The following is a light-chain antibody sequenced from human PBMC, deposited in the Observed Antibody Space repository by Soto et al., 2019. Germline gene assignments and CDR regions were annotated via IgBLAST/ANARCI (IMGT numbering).Light chain of an antibody. J-gene: IGKJ3*01. V-gene: IGKV1-12*01. CDR3: QQANSFPFT. Sequence: DIQMTQSPSSLSASVGDRVTITCQASQDISNYLNWYQQKPGKAPKLLIYDASNLESGVPARFSGSGFGTDFTLTISSLQPEDFATYYCQQANSFPFTFGPGTKVDIK. CDR1: QDISNY. CDR2: DAS.